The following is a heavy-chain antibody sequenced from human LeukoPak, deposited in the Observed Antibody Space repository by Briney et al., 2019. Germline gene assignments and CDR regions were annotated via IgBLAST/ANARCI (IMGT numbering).Heavy chain of an antibody. V-gene: IGHV3-74*01. D-gene: IGHD3-10*01. CDR3: ARGYYGSGSYYTLDY. CDR1: GFTFSSYW. CDR2: INSDDGST. Sequence: GGSLILSCAASGFTFSSYWMHWVRQAPGKGLVWVSRINSDDGSTTYADSVKGRFTISRDNAKNTLYLQMNSLRAEDTAVYYCARGYYGSGSYYTLDYWGQGTLVTVSS. J-gene: IGHJ4*02.